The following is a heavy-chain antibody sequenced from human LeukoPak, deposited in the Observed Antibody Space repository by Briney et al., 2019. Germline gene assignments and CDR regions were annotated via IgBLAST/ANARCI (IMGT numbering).Heavy chain of an antibody. V-gene: IGHV5-51*01. CDR3: ASSTVTTNYYYYRMDV. D-gene: IGHD4-17*01. CDR1: GYSFTSYW. J-gene: IGHJ6*04. Sequence: GESLKISCKGSGYSFTSYWIGWVRRTPGKGLEWMGIIYPGDSDTRYSPSFQGQVTISADKSISTAYLQGSSLKASDTAMYYCASSTVTTNYYYYRMDVWGKGTTVTVSS. CDR2: IYPGDSDT.